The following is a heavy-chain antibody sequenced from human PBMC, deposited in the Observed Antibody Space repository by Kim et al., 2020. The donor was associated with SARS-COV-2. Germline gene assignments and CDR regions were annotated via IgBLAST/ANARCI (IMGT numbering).Heavy chain of an antibody. CDR1: GYTFTGYY. CDR2: INPNSGGT. V-gene: IGHV1-2*02. Sequence: ASVKVSCKASGYTFTGYYMHWVRQAPGQGLEWMGWINPNSGGTNYAQKFQGRVTMTRDTSISTAYMELSRLRSDDTAVYYCASSSRPYIAVAGTLDYWGQGTLVTVSS. J-gene: IGHJ4*02. D-gene: IGHD6-19*01. CDR3: ASSSRPYIAVAGTLDY.